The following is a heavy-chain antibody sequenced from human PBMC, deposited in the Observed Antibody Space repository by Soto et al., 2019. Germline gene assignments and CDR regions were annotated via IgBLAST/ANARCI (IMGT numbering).Heavy chain of an antibody. Sequence: SETLSLTCSVSGAALNSGNYYWSWIRQVPGKGLEWIGHIYVTGAVDYNPSLRDRITISQDTSERQFSLNLRLVTAADTAVYYCARLRIATNNYKWFGPWGQGTLVTVSS. CDR3: ARLRIATNNYKWFGP. V-gene: IGHV4-31*03. CDR2: IYVTGAV. CDR1: GAALNSGNYY. D-gene: IGHD2-21*01. J-gene: IGHJ5*02.